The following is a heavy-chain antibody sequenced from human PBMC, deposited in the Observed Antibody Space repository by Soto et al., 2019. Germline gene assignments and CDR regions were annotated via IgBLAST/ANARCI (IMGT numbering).Heavy chain of an antibody. V-gene: IGHV3-74*01. CDR2: INSDGTIS. D-gene: IGHD2-21*01. CDR3: ARLSGDHSALFSYGMDA. J-gene: IGHJ6*02. Sequence: TFDTYWMNWVRQAPGKGPEWLSGINSDGTISSYADSVKGGFSISRDNARNTLSLQINSLRADDTAVYYCARLSGDHSALFSYGMDAWGQGTTVTVSS. CDR1: TFDTYW.